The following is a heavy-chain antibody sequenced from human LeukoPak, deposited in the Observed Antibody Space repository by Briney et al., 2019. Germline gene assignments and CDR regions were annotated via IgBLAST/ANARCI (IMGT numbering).Heavy chain of an antibody. CDR1: GGSISSGGYH. CDR3: ATQIPRYCSSTSCPSYYFDY. V-gene: IGHV4-39*01. Sequence: PSETLSLTCTVSGGSISSGGYHWGWIRQPPGKGLEWIGSIYYSGSTYYNPSLKSRVTISVDTSKNQFSLKLSSVTAADTAVYYCATQIPRYCSSTSCPSYYFDYWGQGTLVTVSS. J-gene: IGHJ4*02. CDR2: IYYSGST. D-gene: IGHD2-2*01.